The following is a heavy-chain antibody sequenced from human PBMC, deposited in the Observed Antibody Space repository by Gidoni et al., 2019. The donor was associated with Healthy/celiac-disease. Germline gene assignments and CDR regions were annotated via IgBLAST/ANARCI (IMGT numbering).Heavy chain of an antibody. D-gene: IGHD5-18*01. V-gene: IGHV4-39*01. CDR2: IYYSGST. CDR3: ARLIHTAMAAYYFDY. CDR1: GGSISSSSYY. J-gene: IGHJ4*02. Sequence: QLQLQESGPGLVKPSETLSLTCTVSGGSISSSSYYWGWIRQPPGKGLEWIGSIYYSGSTYYNPSLKSRVTISVDTSKNQFSLKLSSVTAADTAVYYCARLIHTAMAAYYFDYWGQGTLVTVSS.